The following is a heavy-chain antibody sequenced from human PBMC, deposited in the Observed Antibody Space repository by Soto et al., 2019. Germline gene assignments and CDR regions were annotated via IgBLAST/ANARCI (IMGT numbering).Heavy chain of an antibody. CDR3: ARKGGGVGYYGMDV. CDR2: IIPILGIA. D-gene: IGHD3-16*01. V-gene: IGHV1-69*02. J-gene: IGHJ6*02. Sequence: QVQLVQSGAEVKKPGSSVKVSCKASGGTFSSYTISWVRQAPGQGLEWMGRIIPILGIANYAQKFQGRVTITADKSTSTAYMGLSSLRSEDTAVYYCARKGGGVGYYGMDVWGQGTTVTVSS. CDR1: GGTFSSYT.